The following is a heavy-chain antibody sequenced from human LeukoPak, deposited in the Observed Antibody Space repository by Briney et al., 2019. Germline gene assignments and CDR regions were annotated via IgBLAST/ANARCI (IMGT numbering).Heavy chain of an antibody. D-gene: IGHD2-21*02. CDR1: GFTVSSNY. Sequence: GGSLRLSCAASGFTVSSNYMSWVRQAPGKGLEWVSVIYSGSSTYYADSVKGRFTISRDNSKNTLYLQMNSLRAEDTAVYYCARDRGVTAGGYYYYYMDVWGKGTTVTVSS. J-gene: IGHJ6*03. CDR3: ARDRGVTAGGYYYYYMDV. CDR2: IYSGSST. V-gene: IGHV3-53*01.